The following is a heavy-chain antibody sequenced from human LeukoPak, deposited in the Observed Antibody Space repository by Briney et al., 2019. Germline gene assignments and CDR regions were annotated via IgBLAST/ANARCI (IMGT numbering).Heavy chain of an antibody. J-gene: IGHJ5*02. CDR1: GGSISSYY. CDR2: IYTSGGT. V-gene: IGHV4-4*07. Sequence: PSETLSLTCTVSGGSISSYYWSWIRQPAGKGLEWIGRIYTSGGTNYNPSLKSRVTMSVDTSKNQFSLKLSSVTAADTAVYYCARGGGYCSSTSCPTFDPWGQGTLVTVSS. CDR3: ARGGGYCSSTSCPTFDP. D-gene: IGHD2-2*01.